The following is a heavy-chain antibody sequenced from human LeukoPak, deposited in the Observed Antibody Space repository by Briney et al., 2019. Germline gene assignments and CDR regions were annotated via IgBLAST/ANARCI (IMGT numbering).Heavy chain of an antibody. D-gene: IGHD3-9*01. Sequence: NPSETLSLTCTVPGGYISSYYWSWIRQPAGKGLEWIGRIYTRGSTNYNPSLKSRVTMSVDTSKNQFSLKLSSVTAADTAVYYWARALTGDHLVVDWFDPWGQGTLVTVSP. V-gene: IGHV4-4*07. CDR3: ARALTGDHLVVDWFDP. J-gene: IGHJ5*02. CDR1: GGYISSYY. CDR2: IYTRGST.